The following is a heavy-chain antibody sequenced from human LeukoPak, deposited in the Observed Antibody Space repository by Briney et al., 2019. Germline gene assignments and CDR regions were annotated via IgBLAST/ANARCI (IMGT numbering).Heavy chain of an antibody. CDR1: GFTFSSYS. J-gene: IGHJ4*02. D-gene: IGHD3-16*01. CDR2: ISSSSSTI. CDR3: ARVLRDYVWGSSGSLYYFDY. Sequence: GGSLRLSCAASGFTFSSYSMNWVRQAPGKGLEWVSYISSSSSTIYYADSVKGRFTIPRDNAKNSLYLQMNSLRDEDTAVYYCARVLRDYVWGSSGSLYYFDYWGQGTLVTVSS. V-gene: IGHV3-48*02.